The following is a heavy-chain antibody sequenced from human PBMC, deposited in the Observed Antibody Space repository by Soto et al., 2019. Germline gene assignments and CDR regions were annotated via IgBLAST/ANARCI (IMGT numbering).Heavy chain of an antibody. D-gene: IGHD3-10*01. J-gene: IGHJ4*02. CDR2: IYYSGST. Sequence: QVQLQESGPGLVKPSETLSLTCTVSGGSISSYYWSWIRQPPRKGLEWIGYIYYSGSTNYNPSLKSRVTISVDTSKNQFSLKLSSVTAADTAVYYCARYYGGYSDYWGQGTLVTVSS. CDR3: ARYYGGYSDY. V-gene: IGHV4-59*08. CDR1: GGSISSYY.